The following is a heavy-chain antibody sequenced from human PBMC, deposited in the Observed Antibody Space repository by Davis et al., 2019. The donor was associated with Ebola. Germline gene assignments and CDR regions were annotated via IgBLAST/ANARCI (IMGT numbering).Heavy chain of an antibody. V-gene: IGHV1-46*02. D-gene: IGHD3-9*01. CDR1: GYTFNSSY. J-gene: IGHJ5*02. CDR3: ARELLVTGYKSADL. Sequence: ASVKVSCKASGYTFNSSYIHWVRQAPGQGLEWMGIINPSGGSTTYAQKFQGRVTMTRDTSTRTVYMELSSLRSEDTAVYYCARELLVTGYKSADLWGQGSLVTVSS. CDR2: INPSGGST.